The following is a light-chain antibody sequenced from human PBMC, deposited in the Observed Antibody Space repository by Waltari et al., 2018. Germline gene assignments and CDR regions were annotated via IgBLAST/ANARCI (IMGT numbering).Light chain of an antibody. V-gene: IGLV2-14*01. CDR3: SSYTSSSTLL. CDR2: DVS. Sequence: QSALHQLASVSGTPGQSITISSTGTSSDVVGYNYVSWYQQHPGKAPKLMIYDVSKRPSGVSNRFSGSKSGNTASLTISALQAEDEADYYCSSYTSSSTLLFGGGTKLTVL. CDR1: SSDVVGYNY. J-gene: IGLJ2*01.